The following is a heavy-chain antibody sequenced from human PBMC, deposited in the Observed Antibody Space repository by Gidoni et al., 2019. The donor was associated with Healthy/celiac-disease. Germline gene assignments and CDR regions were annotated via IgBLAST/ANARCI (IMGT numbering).Heavy chain of an antibody. CDR3: AKDMGSGSFSPYYYYGMDV. Sequence: EVQLVASGGGLVQPGRSLRLSCAASGFTFDDYAMHWVRQAPGKGLEWVSGISWNSGSIGYADSVKGRFTISRDNAKNSLYLQMNSLRAEDTALYYCAKDMGSGSFSPYYYYGMDVWGQGTTVTVSS. V-gene: IGHV3-9*01. CDR1: GFTFDDYA. J-gene: IGHJ6*02. CDR2: ISWNSGSI. D-gene: IGHD3-10*01.